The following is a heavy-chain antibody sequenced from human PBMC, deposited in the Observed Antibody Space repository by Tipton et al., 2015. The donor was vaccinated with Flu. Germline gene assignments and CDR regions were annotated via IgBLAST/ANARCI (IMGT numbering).Heavy chain of an antibody. CDR1: GLTFNNHW. D-gene: IGHD7-27*01. J-gene: IGHJ2*01. V-gene: IGHV3-7*03. CDR2: INQNGRDT. Sequence: SLRLSCAASGLTFNNHWTTWVRQAPGKGLEWVANINQNGRDTYYADSVRGRFTISRDNAKKSLFLQMNGLTEDDAAVYFCARTGDYWYFDLWGRGTLVTVSS. CDR3: ARTGDYWYFDL.